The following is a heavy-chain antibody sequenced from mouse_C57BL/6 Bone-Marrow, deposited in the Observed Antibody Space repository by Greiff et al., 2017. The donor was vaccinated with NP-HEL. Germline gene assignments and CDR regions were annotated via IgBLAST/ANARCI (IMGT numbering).Heavy chain of an antibody. CDR1: GYTFTSYW. V-gene: IGHV1-5*01. CDR2: IYPGNSDT. J-gene: IGHJ4*01. CDR3: TRNPIPLHYAMDY. Sequence: VQLQQSGTVLARPGASVKMSCKTSGYTFTSYWMHWVKQRPGQGLEWIGAIYPGNSDTSYNQKFKGKAKLTAVTSASTAYMELSSLTNEDSAVYYCTRNPIPLHYAMDYWGQGTSVTVSS. D-gene: IGHD6-1*01.